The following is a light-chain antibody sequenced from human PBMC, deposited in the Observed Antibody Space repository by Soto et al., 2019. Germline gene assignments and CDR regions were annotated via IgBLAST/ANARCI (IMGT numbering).Light chain of an antibody. CDR2: GAS. CDR3: QQYISSPLT. Sequence: EIVLTQSPGTLSLSPGERATLSCRASQTVRNNYLAWYQQKPGQAPSLVIYGASTRATGIPDRFSASGSGTDFTLTISRLEPEDFAVYYCQQYISSPLTFGQGTKVDIK. J-gene: IGKJ1*01. CDR1: QTVRNNY. V-gene: IGKV3-20*01.